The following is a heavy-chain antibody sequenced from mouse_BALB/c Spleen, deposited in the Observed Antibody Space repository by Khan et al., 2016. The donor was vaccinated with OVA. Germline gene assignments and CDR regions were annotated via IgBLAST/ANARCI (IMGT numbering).Heavy chain of an antibody. Sequence: QVQLKESGPGLVQPSQSLSITCTVSGFSLTTYGVHWVRQSPGKGLEWMGMIWSGGSSDYNAAFISRLSISKDNSTGQVFFRMDSLQANDTAIYYCARNYDYDVGLAYWGQGTLVTVSA. D-gene: IGHD2-4*01. V-gene: IGHV2-2*02. J-gene: IGHJ3*01. CDR2: IWSGGSS. CDR3: ARNYDYDVGLAY. CDR1: GFSLTTYG.